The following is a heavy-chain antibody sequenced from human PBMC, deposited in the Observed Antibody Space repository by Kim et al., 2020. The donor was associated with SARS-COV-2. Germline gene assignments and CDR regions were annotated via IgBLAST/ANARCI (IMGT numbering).Heavy chain of an antibody. Sequence: GGSLRLSCAASGFTFSSYAMHWVRQAPGKGLEYVSAISSNGGSTYYANSVKGRFTISRDNSKNTLYLQMGSLRAEDMAVYYCARNSYGSGSYWSGTGGFDPWGQGTLVTVSS. J-gene: IGHJ5*02. V-gene: IGHV3-64*01. D-gene: IGHD3-10*01. CDR1: GFTFSSYA. CDR3: ARNSYGSGSYWSGTGGFDP. CDR2: ISSNGGST.